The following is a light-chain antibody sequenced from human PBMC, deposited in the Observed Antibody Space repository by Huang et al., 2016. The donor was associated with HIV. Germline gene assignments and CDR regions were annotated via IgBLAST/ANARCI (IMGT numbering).Light chain of an antibody. V-gene: IGKV3-15*01. CDR3: QQYKSWPPRLT. CDR2: DAS. J-gene: IGKJ4*01. Sequence: IVMTQSPATLSVSPGERGTLSCRASQSVESSLACYQHKPGQAPRLLIYDASIRATGIPAMFSGSGSGTQFSLTISGLQSEDFGVYYCQQYKSWPPRLTFGGGTKVE. CDR1: QSVESS.